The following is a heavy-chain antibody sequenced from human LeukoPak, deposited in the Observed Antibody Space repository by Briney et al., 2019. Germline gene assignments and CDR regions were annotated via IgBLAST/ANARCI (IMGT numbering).Heavy chain of an antibody. V-gene: IGHV4-34*01. D-gene: IGHD3-9*01. CDR1: GGSFSGYY. Sequence: SETLSLTCAVYGGSFSGYYWSWIRQPPGKGLEWIGEINHSGSTNYNPSLKSRVTISVDTSKNQFSLKLSSVTAADTAVYYCARGIRYYDSLTGYRKKYYFDYWGQGTLVTVSS. CDR2: INHSGST. J-gene: IGHJ4*02. CDR3: ARGIRYYDSLTGYRKKYYFDY.